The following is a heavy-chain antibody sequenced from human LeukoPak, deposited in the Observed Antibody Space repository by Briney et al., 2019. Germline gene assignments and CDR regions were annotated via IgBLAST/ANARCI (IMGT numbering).Heavy chain of an antibody. CDR2: ITTTSNTI. CDR3: ARVSVGYSFDY. J-gene: IGHJ4*02. V-gene: IGHV3-48*02. CDR1: GVTFSSFS. D-gene: IGHD5/OR15-5a*01. Sequence: GGSLRLSCAVSGVTFSSFSRSWVRQAPGRGLEMVSFITTTSNTIYYADSVKGSFTISRDNANHSLYLQMNRLRDADTAVYYCARVSVGYSFDYWGQGTLVTVSS.